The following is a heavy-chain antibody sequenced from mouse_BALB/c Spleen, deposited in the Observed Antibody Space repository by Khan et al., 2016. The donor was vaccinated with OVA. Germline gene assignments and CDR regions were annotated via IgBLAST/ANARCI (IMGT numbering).Heavy chain of an antibody. J-gene: IGHJ4*01. V-gene: IGHV5-6*01. CDR1: GFTFSNYG. D-gene: IGHD1-1*01. CDR2: ISTSGSYT. CDR3: ARGHYGSSDDYYAMDY. Sequence: EVELVESGGDLVKPGGSLKLSCAASGFTFSNYGMSWVRQTPDKRLEWVAIISTSGSYTYYPDSVKGRFTISSDNASNTLYLHMSSLKSEASAVFYCARGHYGSSDDYYAMDYWGQGTSVTVSS.